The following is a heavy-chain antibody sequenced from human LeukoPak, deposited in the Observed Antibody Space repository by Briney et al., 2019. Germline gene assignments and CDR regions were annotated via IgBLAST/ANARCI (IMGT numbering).Heavy chain of an antibody. Sequence: GGSLRLSCAASGFTFSSYEMNWVRQAPGKGLEWVSSISSSSSYIYYAGSVKGRFTISRDNAKNSLYLQMNSLRAEDTAVYYCARDMGSGSYPYWGQGTLVTVSS. J-gene: IGHJ4*02. CDR3: ARDMGSGSYPY. CDR2: ISSSSSYI. CDR1: GFTFSSYE. V-gene: IGHV3-21*01. D-gene: IGHD1-26*01.